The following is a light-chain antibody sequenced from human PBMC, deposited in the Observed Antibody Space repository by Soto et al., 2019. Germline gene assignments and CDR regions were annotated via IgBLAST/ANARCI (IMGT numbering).Light chain of an antibody. CDR1: QSVSSSY. Sequence: EIVLTQSPGTLSLSPGERATLSCRASQSVSSSYLAWYRQKPGQAPRLLIYGASSRATGIPDRFSGSGSGTGFTLTISRLEPEDFAVYYCQQYGSSPLTFGGGTKVDIK. V-gene: IGKV3-20*01. J-gene: IGKJ4*01. CDR3: QQYGSSPLT. CDR2: GAS.